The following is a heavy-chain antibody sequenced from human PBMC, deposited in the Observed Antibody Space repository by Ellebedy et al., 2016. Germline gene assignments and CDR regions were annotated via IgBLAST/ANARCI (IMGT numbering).Heavy chain of an antibody. D-gene: IGHD6-6*01. CDR3: ARDVSLYSSSPSFDF. J-gene: IGHJ4*02. CDR2: VFYGGST. CDR1: GGSVDTYY. Sequence: SETLSLTXTVSGGSVDTYYWTCIRQSPGKGLEWIGYVFYGGSTKYNPSLRSRVTISLDTSKNQFSLKLTSVAAADTAVYYCARDVSLYSSSPSFDFWGRGTLVTVSS. V-gene: IGHV4-59*02.